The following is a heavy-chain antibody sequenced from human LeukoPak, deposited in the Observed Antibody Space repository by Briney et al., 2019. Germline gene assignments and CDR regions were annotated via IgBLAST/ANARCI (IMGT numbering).Heavy chain of an antibody. J-gene: IGHJ4*02. D-gene: IGHD3-22*01. V-gene: IGHV1-2*02. Sequence: ASVKVSCKASGYTFTGYYMHWVRQAPGQGLEWMGWINPNSGGTNYAQKFQGRVTMTRNTSISTAYMELSSLRSEDTAVYYCARGQYYYDSSGYYYREDYWGQGTLVTVSS. CDR1: GYTFTGYY. CDR3: ARGQYYYDSSGYYYREDY. CDR2: INPNSGGT.